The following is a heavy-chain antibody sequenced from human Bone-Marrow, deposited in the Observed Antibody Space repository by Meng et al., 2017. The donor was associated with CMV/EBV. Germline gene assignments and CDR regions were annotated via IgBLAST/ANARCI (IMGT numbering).Heavy chain of an antibody. J-gene: IGHJ4*02. Sequence: ASVKVSCKASGYKFINYVFDWVRQDPRHGLQWMGRISAKNGDTNYAPELYDRLTLTADTYTSVVYLELRRLVSDDTAIYYCARGGGQYDFDLWGPGTLATVSS. CDR3: ARGGGQYDFDL. CDR1: GYKFINYV. CDR2: ISAKNGDT. D-gene: IGHD3-10*01. V-gene: IGHV1-18*01.